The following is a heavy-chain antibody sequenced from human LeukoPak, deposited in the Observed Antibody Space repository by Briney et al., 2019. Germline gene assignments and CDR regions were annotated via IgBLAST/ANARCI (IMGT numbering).Heavy chain of an antibody. CDR1: GYTFTSYG. D-gene: IGHD1-7*01. J-gene: IGHJ4*02. V-gene: IGHV1-18*01. CDR3: ARDLQTGNTGDY. CDR2: ISGYNGNT. Sequence: ASVKVSCKASGYTFTSYGFNWVRQAPGQGLEWLGWISGYNGNTEYAQKVQGRVTMTTDTSTNTAYMELRSLGSDDTAVYYCARDLQTGNTGDYWGQGTLVTVSA.